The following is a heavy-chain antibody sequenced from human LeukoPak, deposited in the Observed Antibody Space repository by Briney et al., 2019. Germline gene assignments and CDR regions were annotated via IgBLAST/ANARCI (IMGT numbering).Heavy chain of an antibody. Sequence: GGSLRLSCAASGFTFSNSCMTWVREAPGKGLEWVANIRQDGSEETYVDSVRGRFTISRDNAKNSLYLQMNTLRAEDTAMYYCARDRSISGMVTLDYWGQGALVTVSS. V-gene: IGHV3-7*01. CDR2: IRQDGSEE. J-gene: IGHJ4*02. CDR3: ARDRSISGMVTLDY. CDR1: GFTFSNSC. D-gene: IGHD3-3*01.